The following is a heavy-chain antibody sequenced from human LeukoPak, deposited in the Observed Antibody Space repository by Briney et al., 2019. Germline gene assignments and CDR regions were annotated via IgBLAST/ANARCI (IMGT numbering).Heavy chain of an antibody. V-gene: IGHV1-8*02. D-gene: IGHD5-18*01. J-gene: IGHJ3*02. Sequence: ASVKVSCKASGGTFSSYAISWVRQATGQGLEWMGWMNPNSGNTGYAQKFQGRVTMTRNTSISTAYMELSSLRSDDTAVYYCARVGGYSYGQAFDIWGQGTMVTVSS. CDR3: ARVGGYSYGQAFDI. CDR1: GGTFSSYA. CDR2: MNPNSGNT.